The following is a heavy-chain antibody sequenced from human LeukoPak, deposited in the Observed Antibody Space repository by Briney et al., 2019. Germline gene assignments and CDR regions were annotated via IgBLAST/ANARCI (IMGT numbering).Heavy chain of an antibody. CDR2: IIPILGIA. J-gene: IGHJ4*02. D-gene: IGHD3-22*01. CDR3: ARDRDYYDSSAHSVGY. V-gene: IGHV1-69*04. Sequence: SVKVSCKASGGTFSSYAISWVRQAPGQGLEWMGRIIPILGIANYAQKFQGRVTITADKSTSTAYMELSSLRSEDTAVYYCARDRDYYDSSAHSVGYWGQGTLVTVSS. CDR1: GGTFSSYA.